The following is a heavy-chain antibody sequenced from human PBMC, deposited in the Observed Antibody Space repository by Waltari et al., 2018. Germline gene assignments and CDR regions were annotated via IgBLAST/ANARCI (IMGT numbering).Heavy chain of an antibody. Sequence: QVQLVQSGPEVKKPGSSVKVSCKTSGGSFSTFGINWVRQAPGQGLEWLGRINPLFPKTDYAQKFQGRVTISADESTGSVNMELSSLTSEDTAVYYCARDLRDYGDYSWGQGTLVTVSS. V-gene: IGHV1-69*13. D-gene: IGHD4-17*01. CDR1: GGSFSTFG. CDR2: INPLFPKT. J-gene: IGHJ4*02. CDR3: ARDLRDYGDYS.